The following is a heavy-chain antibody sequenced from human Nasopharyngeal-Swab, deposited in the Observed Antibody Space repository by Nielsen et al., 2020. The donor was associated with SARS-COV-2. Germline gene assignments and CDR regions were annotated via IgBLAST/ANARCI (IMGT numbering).Heavy chain of an antibody. J-gene: IGHJ6*02. CDR3: AVGKIAAGDNYYYYGMDV. D-gene: IGHD6-13*01. V-gene: IGHV1-3*01. CDR1: GYTFTSYA. Sequence: ASVMVSCYASGYTFTSYAMHWVRQAPGQRLEWMGWINAGNGNTRYSQKFQGRVTITRDTSASTAYMELSSLRSEDTAVYYCAVGKIAAGDNYYYYGMDVWGQGTTVTVSS. CDR2: INAGNGNT.